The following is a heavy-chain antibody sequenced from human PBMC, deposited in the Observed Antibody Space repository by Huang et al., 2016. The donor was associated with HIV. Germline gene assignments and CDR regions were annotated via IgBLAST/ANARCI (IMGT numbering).Heavy chain of an antibody. D-gene: IGHD5-18*01. V-gene: IGHV5-51*03. CDR1: GYRFTNYW. CDR3: ARPLLGYSNGYYFDN. CDR2: IYPGDSDT. J-gene: IGHJ4*02. Sequence: EVQLVQSGAVVKKPGESLKISCKGSGYRFTNYWIGWVSQMPGKGLEWMGIIYPGDSDTKYSPSFQGKVTISADKSVSTAYLQWSRLKASDSAVYYCARPLLGYSNGYYFDNWGQGTLVTVSS.